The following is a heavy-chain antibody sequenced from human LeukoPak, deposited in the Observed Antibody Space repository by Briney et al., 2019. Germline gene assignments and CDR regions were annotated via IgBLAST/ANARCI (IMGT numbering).Heavy chain of an antibody. D-gene: IGHD3-3*01. Sequence: GGSLRLSCAASGFTFSSYAMSWVRQAPGKGLEWVSYISSSSSTIYYADSVKGRFTISRDNAKNSLYLQMNSLRDEDTAVYYCARDQRPGYDFWSGYSTPIDYWGQGTLVTVSS. J-gene: IGHJ4*02. CDR3: ARDQRPGYDFWSGYSTPIDY. CDR1: GFTFSSYA. V-gene: IGHV3-48*02. CDR2: ISSSSSTI.